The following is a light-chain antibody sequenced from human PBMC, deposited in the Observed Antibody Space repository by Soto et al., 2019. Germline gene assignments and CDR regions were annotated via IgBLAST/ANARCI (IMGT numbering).Light chain of an antibody. CDR3: QHYHGWPIT. Sequence: EIVMSQSPATLSVSTGETASLSCRASQSAGNFLAWYQQKPGQAPRLLIYDASTRATGIPARFSGSGSGTEFTLTISSLQSEDFAVYYCQHYHGWPITFGQGTRLAIK. J-gene: IGKJ5*01. CDR1: QSAGNF. CDR2: DAS. V-gene: IGKV3-15*01.